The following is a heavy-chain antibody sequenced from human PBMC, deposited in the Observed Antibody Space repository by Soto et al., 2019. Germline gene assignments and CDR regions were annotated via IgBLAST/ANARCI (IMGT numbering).Heavy chain of an antibody. J-gene: IGHJ4*02. CDR1: GDSMGSGAYY. D-gene: IGHD3-22*01. Sequence: SETLSLTCIVSGDSMGSGAYYWNWIRQHPGKGLEWIGYISYSGNTYYNPSLKSRIVISVDTSKNQFSPNLGSVTAADTAIYDCASSYSGYLDNWGRGALVTVSS. V-gene: IGHV4-31*03. CDR3: ASSYSGYLDN. CDR2: ISYSGNT.